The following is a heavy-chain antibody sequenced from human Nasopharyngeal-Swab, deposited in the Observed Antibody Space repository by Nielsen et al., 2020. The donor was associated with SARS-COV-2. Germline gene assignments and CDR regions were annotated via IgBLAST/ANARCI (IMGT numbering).Heavy chain of an antibody. V-gene: IGHV4-34*01. CDR3: ARAGRVGDAYTGLDV. J-gene: IGHJ6*02. D-gene: IGHD5-24*01. Sequence: SETLSLTCSVSGGSFNGFYWNWIRQPPAKGLEWIGEINHNERTNYNPSLKSRVTMSVDTSTNQVSLKLNSLTATDTAVYYCARAGRVGDAYTGLDVWGQGTTVTVSS. CDR2: INHNERT. CDR1: GGSFNGFY.